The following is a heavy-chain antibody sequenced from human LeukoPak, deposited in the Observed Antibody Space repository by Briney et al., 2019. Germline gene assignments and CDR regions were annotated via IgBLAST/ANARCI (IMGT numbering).Heavy chain of an antibody. Sequence: ASVKVSCKASGGTFSSYAISWVRQAPGQGLEWMGGIIPIFGTANYAQKLQGRVTMTTDTSTSTAYMELRSLRSDDTAVYYCARDPGPNGYPFDYWGQGTLVTVSS. D-gene: IGHD5-24*01. CDR1: GGTFSSYA. V-gene: IGHV1-69*05. J-gene: IGHJ4*02. CDR3: ARDPGPNGYPFDY. CDR2: IIPIFGTA.